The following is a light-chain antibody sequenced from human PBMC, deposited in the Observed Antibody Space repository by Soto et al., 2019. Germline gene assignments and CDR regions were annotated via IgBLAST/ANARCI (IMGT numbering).Light chain of an antibody. CDR2: EVS. CDR1: SSDVGGYNY. CDR3: GSYTSISTLEGV. J-gene: IGLJ2*01. Sequence: QSALTQPASVSGSPGQSITISCTGTSSDVGGYNYVSWYQQHPGKAPKLMIYEVSNRPSGVSNRFSGSKSGNTASLTISGLQAEDEADYYCGSYTSISTLEGVFGGGTKLTVL. V-gene: IGLV2-14*01.